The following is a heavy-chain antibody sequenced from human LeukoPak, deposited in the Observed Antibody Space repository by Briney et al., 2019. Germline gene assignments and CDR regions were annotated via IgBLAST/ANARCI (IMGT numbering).Heavy chain of an antibody. CDR1: GFTFSSHW. V-gene: IGHV3-7*01. J-gene: IGHJ4*02. CDR3: ARGTAGYHSSYFDY. D-gene: IGHD3-16*02. Sequence: GGSLRLSCAASGFTFSSHWMTWVRQAPGKGLEWVANIKEDGTRKNYMDSVKGRLTISRDNAENTLYLQMNSLRAEDTAVYYCARGTAGYHSSYFDYWGQGTLVTVSS. CDR2: IKEDGTRK.